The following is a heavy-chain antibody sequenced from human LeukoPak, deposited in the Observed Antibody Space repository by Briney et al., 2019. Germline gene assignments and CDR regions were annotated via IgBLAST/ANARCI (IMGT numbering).Heavy chain of an antibody. J-gene: IGHJ3*02. CDR2: ISAYNGNT. CDR3: AGPVVVAATSLDAFDI. D-gene: IGHD2-15*01. V-gene: IGHV1-18*01. Sequence: ASVKVSCKASGYTFTSYGISWVRQAPGQGLEWMGWISAYNGNTNYAQKLQGRVTMTTDTSTSTAYMELRSLRSDDTAVYYCAGPVVVAATSLDAFDIWGQGTMVTVSS. CDR1: GYTFTSYG.